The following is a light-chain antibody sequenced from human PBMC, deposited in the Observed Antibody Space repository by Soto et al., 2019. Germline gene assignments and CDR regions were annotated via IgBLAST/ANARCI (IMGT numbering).Light chain of an antibody. CDR2: GNT. J-gene: IGLJ2*01. CDR3: QSFDISPSGSVV. V-gene: IGLV1-40*01. Sequence: QSVLTQPPSVSGAPGQRVTIACTGGSSNLGATYDVHWYQHLPGTAPKLLIYGNTNRPSGVPDRFSGSKSGASASLAITRLRAEDEGDYYCQSFDISPSGSVVFGGGTKLTVL. CDR1: SSNLGATYD.